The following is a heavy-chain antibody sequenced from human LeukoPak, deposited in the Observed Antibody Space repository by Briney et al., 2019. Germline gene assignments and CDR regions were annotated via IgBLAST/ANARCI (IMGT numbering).Heavy chain of an antibody. CDR3: ARGRGDYGDY. D-gene: IGHD4-17*01. CDR1: RFTFNYYD. J-gene: IGHJ4*02. V-gene: IGHV3-48*04. CDR2: ISAGSDTI. Sequence: GGSLRLSCAASRFTFNYYDMNWVRQAPGKGLEWVSYISAGSDTIKYADSVKGRFTISRDNAKNTLYLQMNSLRAEDTAVYYCARGRGDYGDYWGQGTLVTVSS.